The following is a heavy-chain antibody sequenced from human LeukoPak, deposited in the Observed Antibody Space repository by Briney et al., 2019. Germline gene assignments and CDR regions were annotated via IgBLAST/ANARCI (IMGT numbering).Heavy chain of an antibody. CDR2: INHSGST. CDR1: GGSFSGYY. D-gene: IGHD2-15*01. V-gene: IGHV4-34*01. Sequence: SETLSLTCAVYGGSFSGYYWSWIRQPPGKGLEWIGEINHSGSTNYNPSLKSRFTISVDTSKNQFSLKLSSVTAADTAVYYCARVRLYCSGGSCTDRDYYYYGMDVWGQGTTVTVSS. J-gene: IGHJ6*02. CDR3: ARVRLYCSGGSCTDRDYYYYGMDV.